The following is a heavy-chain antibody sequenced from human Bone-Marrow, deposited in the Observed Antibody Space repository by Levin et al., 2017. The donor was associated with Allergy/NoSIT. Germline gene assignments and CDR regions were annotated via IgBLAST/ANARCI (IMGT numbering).Heavy chain of an antibody. CDR2: VYYRGDT. CDR3: ARAQSDFDFYCYGLDV. Sequence: SETLSLTCTVSGGSTVSYYWSWIRQPPGKGLEWIGRVYYRGDTGYNPSLKGRVTISLDTSKNQFSLEVKSVTAADTGVYFCARAQSDFDFYCYGLDVWGQGTTVTVSS. V-gene: IGHV4-59*01. D-gene: IGHD2-21*02. CDR1: GGSTVSYY. J-gene: IGHJ6*02.